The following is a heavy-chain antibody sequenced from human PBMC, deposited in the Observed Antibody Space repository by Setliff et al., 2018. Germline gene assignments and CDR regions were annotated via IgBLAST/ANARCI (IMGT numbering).Heavy chain of an antibody. CDR3: ARDPGHGGDSDY. CDR2: IGHTGSI. D-gene: IGHD2-21*02. V-gene: IGHV4-38-2*02. Sequence: KPSETLSLTCTVSGYSISSGYIWGWIRQPPGKGLEWVGNIGHTGSINYNPSLKSRLTISRDTSKNQVSLKLNSVTATDTAVYYCARDPGHGGDSDYWGQGSLVTVSS. CDR1: GYSISSGYI. J-gene: IGHJ4*02.